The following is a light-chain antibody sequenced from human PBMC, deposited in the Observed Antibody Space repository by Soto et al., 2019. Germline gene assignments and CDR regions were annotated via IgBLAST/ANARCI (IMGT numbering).Light chain of an antibody. V-gene: IGLV2-14*01. CDR1: GSDVGGYNY. CDR2: DVS. Sequence: QSALTQPASVSGSPGQSITISCTGTGSDVGGYNYVSWYQQHPGKAPKVMIYDVSNRPSGVSNRFSGSKSGNTASLTISGLQAEGEADYYCSSYTSASTPLVFGGGTKLTVL. J-gene: IGLJ2*01. CDR3: SSYTSASTPLV.